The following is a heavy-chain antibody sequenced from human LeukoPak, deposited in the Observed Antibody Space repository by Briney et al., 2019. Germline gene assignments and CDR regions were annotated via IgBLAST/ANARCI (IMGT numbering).Heavy chain of an antibody. CDR1: GLTFSNSA. Sequence: RTGGSLRLSCVPSGLTFSNSALSWVRQAPGKGLEWVSTVTKSGDQTYYADSVKGLFTISRDNSKNTLYLQMNSLRAEDTAVYYCARGHRVSDAFDIWGQGTMVTVSS. CDR2: VTKSGDQT. V-gene: IGHV3-23*01. CDR3: ARGHRVSDAFDI. D-gene: IGHD3-16*01. J-gene: IGHJ3*02.